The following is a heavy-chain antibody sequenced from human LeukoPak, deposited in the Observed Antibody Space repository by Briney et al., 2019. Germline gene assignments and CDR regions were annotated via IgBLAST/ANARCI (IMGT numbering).Heavy chain of an antibody. V-gene: IGHV3-23*01. Sequence: GGSLRLSCAASGFTFSSYWMSWVRQAPGKGLEWVSGISGSGGSTYYADSVKGRFTISRDNSKNTLYLQMNSLRAEDTAVYYCARGSYGDYVYFDYWGQGTLVTVSS. J-gene: IGHJ4*02. CDR2: ISGSGGST. CDR3: ARGSYGDYVYFDY. D-gene: IGHD4-17*01. CDR1: GFTFSSYW.